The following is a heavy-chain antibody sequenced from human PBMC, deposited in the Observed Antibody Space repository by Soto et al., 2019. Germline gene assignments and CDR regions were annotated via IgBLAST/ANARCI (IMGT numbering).Heavy chain of an antibody. CDR2: VGGSDDDK. D-gene: IGHD2-8*01. Sequence: EGQLLESGGGVVQPGGSLRLSCAASGFTFSDYAMSWVRQTPGKGLQWVSGVGGSDDDKHYADSVRGRFIVSRDNSKNTLYLQMNSLRADDTAIYYCAKDATSFNGVWAPFDMWGQGTEVTVSS. J-gene: IGHJ3*02. CDR1: GFTFSDYA. CDR3: AKDATSFNGVWAPFDM. V-gene: IGHV3-23*01.